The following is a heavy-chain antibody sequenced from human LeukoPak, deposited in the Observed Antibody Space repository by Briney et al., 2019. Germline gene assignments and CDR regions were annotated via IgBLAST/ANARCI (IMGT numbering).Heavy chain of an antibody. Sequence: PSETLSLTCTVPGGSISSYSYYWGWIRQPPGKGLEWIGSIYYSGSTYYKSSLKSRVTISVDTSKNQFSLKLSSVTAADTAVYYCARHDSSTWYVDYWGQGILVTASS. D-gene: IGHD6-13*01. CDR1: GGSISSYSYY. CDR2: IYYSGST. J-gene: IGHJ4*02. V-gene: IGHV4-39*01. CDR3: ARHDSSTWYVDY.